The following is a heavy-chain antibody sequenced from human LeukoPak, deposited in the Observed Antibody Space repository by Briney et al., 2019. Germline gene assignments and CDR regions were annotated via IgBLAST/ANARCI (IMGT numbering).Heavy chain of an antibody. Sequence: GASVKVSCKASGYTFTSYGISWVRQAPGQGLEWMGWISAYNGNTNYAQKLQGRVTMTTDTSTSTAYMELRSLRSDDTAVYYCARDGIVWFGELSPGGAFDIWGQGTMVTVSS. CDR1: GYTFTSYG. J-gene: IGHJ3*02. D-gene: IGHD3-10*01. V-gene: IGHV1-18*01. CDR3: ARDGIVWFGELSPGGAFDI. CDR2: ISAYNGNT.